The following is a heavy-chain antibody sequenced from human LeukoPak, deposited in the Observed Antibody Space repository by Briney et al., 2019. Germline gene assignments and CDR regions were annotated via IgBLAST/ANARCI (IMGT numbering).Heavy chain of an antibody. CDR1: GFAFDDFA. V-gene: IGHV3-49*04. CDR3: SRNGLVDFDY. CDR2: IRRRAYGGAA. J-gene: IGHJ4*02. Sequence: GGSLRLSCTTSGFAFDDFAMSWVRQPAGKGLEWVGFIRRRAYGGAAEYAASVKGRFIISRDDSKGIAYLQMNSLKTVDTAVYYCSRNGLVDFDYWGQGSRVIVSP.